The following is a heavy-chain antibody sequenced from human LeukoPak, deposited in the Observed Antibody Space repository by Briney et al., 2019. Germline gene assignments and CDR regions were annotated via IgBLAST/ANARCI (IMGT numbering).Heavy chain of an antibody. V-gene: IGHV4-38-2*02. CDR2: VSHSGIT. CDR1: GFSISSDYY. J-gene: IGHJ5*02. CDR3: ARLVVP. Sequence: SETLSLTCTVSGFSISSDYYWGWIRQPPGKGLEWIGSVSHSGITYYNSSLNSRVSIAVDTSKNQFSLKVNSVTAADTAVYYCARLVVPWGQGILVTVSS.